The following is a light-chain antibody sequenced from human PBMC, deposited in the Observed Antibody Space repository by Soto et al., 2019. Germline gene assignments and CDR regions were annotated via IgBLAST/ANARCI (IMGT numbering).Light chain of an antibody. CDR3: CSYAGSHTL. Sequence: QSVLTQPRSVSGSPGQSGTISCTGTTNDVSAYNYVSWYRQYPGKAPTLMIYDVSKRPSGVPDRFSGSKSANTASLTISGLQAEDEADYYCCSYAGSHTLFGTGTKVTVL. J-gene: IGLJ1*01. CDR2: DVS. V-gene: IGLV2-11*01. CDR1: TNDVSAYNY.